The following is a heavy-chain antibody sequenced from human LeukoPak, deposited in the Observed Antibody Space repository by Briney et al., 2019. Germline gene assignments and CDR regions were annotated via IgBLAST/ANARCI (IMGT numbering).Heavy chain of an antibody. Sequence: PSQTLSLTCTVSGGSISSGDYYWSWIRQPPGKGLEWIGYIYYSGSTYYNPSLKSRVTISVDTSKNQFSLKLSSVTAADTAVYYCASEGDCSGGSCYSFDYWGRGTLVTVSS. V-gene: IGHV4-30-4*08. CDR2: IYYSGST. CDR1: GGSISSGDYY. D-gene: IGHD2-15*01. CDR3: ASEGDCSGGSCYSFDY. J-gene: IGHJ4*02.